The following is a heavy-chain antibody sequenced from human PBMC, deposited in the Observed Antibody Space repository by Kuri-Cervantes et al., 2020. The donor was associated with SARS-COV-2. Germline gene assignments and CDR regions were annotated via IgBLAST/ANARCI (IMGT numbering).Heavy chain of an antibody. V-gene: IGHV4-59*08. CDR2: IYYSGST. D-gene: IGHD3-3*01. J-gene: IGHJ5*02. Sequence: SETLSLTCTVSGGSISSYYWSWIRQPPGKGLEWIGYIYYSGSTNYNPSLKSRVTISVDTSKNQFSLKLSSVTAADTAVYYWARQSFSGITIFGVVIISGWFDPWGQGTLVTVSS. CDR1: GGSISSYY. CDR3: ARQSFSGITIFGVVIISGWFDP.